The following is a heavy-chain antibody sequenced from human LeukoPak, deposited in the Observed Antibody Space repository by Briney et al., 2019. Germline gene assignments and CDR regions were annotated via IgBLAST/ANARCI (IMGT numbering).Heavy chain of an antibody. V-gene: IGHV4-61*02. D-gene: IGHD6-19*01. CDR3: ARLTPIAVAVDY. CDR2: IYYSGST. CDR1: GGSISSGSYY. Sequence: PSETLSLTCTVSGGSISSGSYYWSWIRQPAGKGLEWIGRIYYSGSTNYNPSLKSRVTISVDTSKNQFSLKLSSVTAADTAVYYCARLTPIAVAVDYWGQGTLVTVSS. J-gene: IGHJ4*02.